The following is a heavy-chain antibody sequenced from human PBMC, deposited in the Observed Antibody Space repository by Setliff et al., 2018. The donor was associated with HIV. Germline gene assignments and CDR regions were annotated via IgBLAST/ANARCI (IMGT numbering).Heavy chain of an antibody. CDR3: ARVKSRWWYFDL. Sequence: LSLTCTVSGGSISSGSYYWSWIRQPAGKGLEWIGHIYTSGSTNYNPSLKSRVTISVDTSKNQFSLKLSSVTAADTAVYYCARVKSRWWYFDLWGRGTLVTVSS. D-gene: IGHD2-15*01. V-gene: IGHV4-61*09. J-gene: IGHJ2*01. CDR1: GGSISSGSYY. CDR2: IYTSGST.